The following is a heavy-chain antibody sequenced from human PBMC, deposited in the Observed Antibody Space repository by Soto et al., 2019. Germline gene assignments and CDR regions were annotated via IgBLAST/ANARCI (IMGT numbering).Heavy chain of an antibody. CDR3: ARLPGPLVAVLYLYPGDGREPVSDADV. V-gene: IGHV3-30-3*01. J-gene: IGHJ6*02. CDR2: ISFDGSKK. Sequence: QMQLVESGGGVVQPGRSLRLSCAASGFTFSSYPMHWVRQAPGKGLEWVAVISFDGSKKYYADSVKGRFFISNDNSKNMLSLQMNSLRGEDSAVYYCARLPGPLVAVLYLYPGDGREPVSDADVWGQGTAVTVSS. D-gene: IGHD6-19*01. CDR1: GFTFSSYP.